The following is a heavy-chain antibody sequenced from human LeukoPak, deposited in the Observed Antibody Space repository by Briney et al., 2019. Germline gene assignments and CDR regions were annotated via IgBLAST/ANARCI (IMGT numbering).Heavy chain of an antibody. Sequence: SVKVSCKASGFTFTSSAVQWVRQARGQRLEWIGWIVVGSGNTNYAQKFQERVTITRDMSTSTAYMELSSLRSEDTAVYYCAAAPLLAVAALFDFDYWGQGTLVTVSS. V-gene: IGHV1-58*01. CDR2: IVVGSGNT. J-gene: IGHJ4*02. CDR3: AAAPLLAVAALFDFDY. D-gene: IGHD6-19*01. CDR1: GFTFTSSA.